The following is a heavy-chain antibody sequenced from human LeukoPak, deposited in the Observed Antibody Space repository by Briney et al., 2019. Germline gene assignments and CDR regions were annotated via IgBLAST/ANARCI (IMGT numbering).Heavy chain of an antibody. CDR3: ARDFGSAAYDGAFDI. CDR1: GYTFTSYG. J-gene: IGHJ3*02. Sequence: GASVKVSCKASGYTFTSYGISWVRQAPGQGLEWMGWISGYNGDTNYAQKLQGRVTMTTDTSTSTAYMELRSLRSDDTAVYYCARDFGSAAYDGAFDIWGQGTMVTVSS. CDR2: ISGYNGDT. V-gene: IGHV1-18*01. D-gene: IGHD3-22*01.